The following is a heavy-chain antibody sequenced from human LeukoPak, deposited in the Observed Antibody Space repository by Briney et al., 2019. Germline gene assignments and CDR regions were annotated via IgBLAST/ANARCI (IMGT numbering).Heavy chain of an antibody. CDR3: ATVTGTTGWFDP. V-gene: IGHV4-30-4*08. Sequence: PSETLSLTCTVSGGSISSGDYYWSWIRQPPGKGLEWIGYIYYSGGTYYNPSLKSRVTISVDTSKNQFSLKLSSVTAADTAVYYCATVTGTTGWFDPWGQGTLVTVSS. D-gene: IGHD1-7*01. CDR1: GGSISSGDYY. CDR2: IYYSGGT. J-gene: IGHJ5*02.